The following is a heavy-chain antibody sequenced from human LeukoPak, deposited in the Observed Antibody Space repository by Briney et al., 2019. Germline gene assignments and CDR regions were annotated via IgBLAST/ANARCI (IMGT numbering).Heavy chain of an antibody. V-gene: IGHV1-18*01. CDR1: GYTLTYNN. J-gene: IGHJ5*02. CDR3: ARGVVFKSSSWYDT. D-gene: IGHD2-15*01. Sequence: VKVPCEASGYTLTYNNISWVRQAPGQGLEWMGWINTKNGDTNYAQKLQGRVTMTTDTSTNTAYMESRSLRSDDTAVYYCARGVVFKSSSWYDTWGQGTLVTVSS. CDR2: INTKNGDT.